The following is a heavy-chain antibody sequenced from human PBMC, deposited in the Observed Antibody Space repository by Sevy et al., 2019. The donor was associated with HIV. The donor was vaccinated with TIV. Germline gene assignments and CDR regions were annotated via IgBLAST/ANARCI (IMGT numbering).Heavy chain of an antibody. CDR3: ARDPTYYDFWSGYYTGWFDP. J-gene: IGHJ5*02. CDR1: GFTFSDYY. D-gene: IGHD3-3*01. V-gene: IGHV3-11*01. CDR2: ISSSGSTI. Sequence: GGSLRLSCAASGFTFSDYYMSWVRQAPGKGLEWVSYISSSGSTIYYADSVKGRFTISRDNAKNSLYLQMNSLRAKDTAVYYCARDPTYYDFWSGYYTGWFDPWGQGTLVTVSS.